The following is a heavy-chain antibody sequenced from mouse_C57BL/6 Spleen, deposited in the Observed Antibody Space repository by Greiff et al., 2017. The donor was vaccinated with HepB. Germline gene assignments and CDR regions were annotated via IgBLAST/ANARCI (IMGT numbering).Heavy chain of an antibody. CDR1: GYTFTSYW. J-gene: IGHJ3*01. V-gene: IGHV1-59*01. CDR3: AREDYGSLAY. D-gene: IGHD1-1*01. CDR2: IDPSDSYT. Sequence: QVQLQQPGAELVRPGTSVKLSCKASGYTFTSYWMHWVKQRPGQGLEWIGVIDPSDSYTNYNQKFKGKATLTVDTSSSTAYMQLSSLTSEDSAVYYCAREDYGSLAYWGQGTLVTVSA.